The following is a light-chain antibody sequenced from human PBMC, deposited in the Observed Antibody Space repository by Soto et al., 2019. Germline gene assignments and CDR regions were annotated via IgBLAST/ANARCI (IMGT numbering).Light chain of an antibody. J-gene: IGKJ1*01. V-gene: IGKV3-15*01. CDR1: QSVSSN. CDR3: QQYNNWPGT. CDR2: GAF. Sequence: EIVMTQSPATLSVSPGERATLSCRASQSVSSNLAWYQQIPGQAPRLLIYGAFTRATGIPARFSGSGSGTEFTLTISSLQSEDFAVYYCQQYNNWPGTFGQGTKVEIK.